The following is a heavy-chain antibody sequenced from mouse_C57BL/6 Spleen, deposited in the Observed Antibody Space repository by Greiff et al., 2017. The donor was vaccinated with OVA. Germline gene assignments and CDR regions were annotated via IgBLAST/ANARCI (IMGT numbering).Heavy chain of an antibody. CDR1: GFNIKNTY. CDR3: ARGGFSSFYAMDY. Sequence: EVKLVESVAELVRPGASVKLSCTASGFNIKNTYMHWVKQRPEQGLEWIGRIDPANGNTKYAPKFQGKATITADTSSNTAYLQLSSLTSEDTAIYYCARGGFSSFYAMDYWGQGTSVTVSS. V-gene: IGHV14-3*01. CDR2: IDPANGNT. J-gene: IGHJ4*01. D-gene: IGHD1-1*01.